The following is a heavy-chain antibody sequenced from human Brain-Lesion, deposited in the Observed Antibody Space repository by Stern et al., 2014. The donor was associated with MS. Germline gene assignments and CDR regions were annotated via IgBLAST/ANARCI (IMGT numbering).Heavy chain of an antibody. D-gene: IGHD3-3*01. J-gene: IGHJ6*02. CDR3: ARDQRGITIFGVVTDYYYLGMDV. CDR1: GYIFTGYY. Sequence: VQLLQSGAEVKKPGASVKVSCKTSGYIFTGYYIHWVRQAPGQGLEWMAWINPNTGGTPYAQKFQGRVTMSRDTSISTAYVELSSLTSDDTAVYYCARDQRGITIFGVVTDYYYLGMDVWGQGTTVTVSS. CDR2: INPNTGGT. V-gene: IGHV1-2*02.